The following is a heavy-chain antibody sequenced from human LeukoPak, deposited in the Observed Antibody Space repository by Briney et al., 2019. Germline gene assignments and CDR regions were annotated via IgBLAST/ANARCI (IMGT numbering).Heavy chain of an antibody. CDR2: IKQDGSEK. Sequence: GGSLRLSCAASGFTFSSYWMSWVRQAPGKGLEWVANIKQDGSEKYYVDSVKGRFTISRDNAKNSLYLQMNSLRAEDTAVYYCARDTRSTRYYYYGMDVWGQGTTVTLSS. CDR3: ARDTRSTRYYYYGMDV. D-gene: IGHD2-2*01. V-gene: IGHV3-7*01. CDR1: GFTFSSYW. J-gene: IGHJ6*02.